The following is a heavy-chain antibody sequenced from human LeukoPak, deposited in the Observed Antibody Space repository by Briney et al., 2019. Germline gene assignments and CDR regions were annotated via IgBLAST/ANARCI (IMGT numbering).Heavy chain of an antibody. CDR3: ARDSPKYGGSYFIDY. J-gene: IGHJ4*02. CDR2: ISSSSSYI. CDR1: GFTFSSYS. D-gene: IGHD1-26*01. V-gene: IGHV3-21*01. Sequence: PGGSLRLSCAASGFTFSSYSMNWVRQAPGKGLEWVSSISSSSSYIYYADSVKGRFTISRGNAKNSLYLQMNSLRAEDTAVYYCARDSPKYGGSYFIDYWGQGTLVTVSS.